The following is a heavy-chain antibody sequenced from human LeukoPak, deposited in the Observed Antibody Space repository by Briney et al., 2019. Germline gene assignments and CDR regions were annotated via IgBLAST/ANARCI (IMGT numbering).Heavy chain of an antibody. Sequence: GGSLRLSCAASGFIFSNAWMSWVRQAPGKGLGWVGRIKSKTDGGTTDYAAPVKGRFTISRDDSKNTLYLQMNSLKTEDTAVYYCTTRVTTKYFEHWGQGTVVTVSS. CDR1: GFIFSNAW. CDR3: TTRVTTKYFEH. V-gene: IGHV3-15*01. CDR2: IKSKTDGGTT. D-gene: IGHD4-11*01. J-gene: IGHJ1*01.